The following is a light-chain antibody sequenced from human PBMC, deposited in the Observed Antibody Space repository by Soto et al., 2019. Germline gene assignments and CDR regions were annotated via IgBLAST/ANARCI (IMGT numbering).Light chain of an antibody. V-gene: IGLV3-21*04. CDR1: NIGSET. CDR2: YNR. CDR3: QVWDTSSDHVI. Sequence: SYELTQPPSVSVAPGKTARITCGGDNIGSETVHWYQQKPGQAPVLVIYYNRGRPSAIPERFSGSKSGDTATLTISRVEAGDEADYYCQVWDTSSDHVIFGGGTKLTVL. J-gene: IGLJ2*01.